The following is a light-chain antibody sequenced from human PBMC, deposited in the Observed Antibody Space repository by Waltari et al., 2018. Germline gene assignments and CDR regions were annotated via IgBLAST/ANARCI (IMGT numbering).Light chain of an antibody. CDR3: HHYGSSPFT. J-gene: IGKJ2*01. Sequence: EIVLTQSPGTLSLSPGEEVTLSCRASQTVGLNYLAWYQQRPGQAPRLLIYGASSRATGIPDRFSGSGSGTEFTLSISGVEPEDFAVYYCHHYGSSPFTFGQGTKLEI. V-gene: IGKV3-20*01. CDR2: GAS. CDR1: QTVGLNY.